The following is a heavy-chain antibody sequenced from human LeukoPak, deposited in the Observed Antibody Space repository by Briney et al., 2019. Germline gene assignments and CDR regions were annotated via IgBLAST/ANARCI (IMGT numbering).Heavy chain of an antibody. Sequence: PGGSLRLSCAASGFTFSSYGMHWVRQAPGKGLEWVSVIYSGGSTYYADSVKGRFTISRDNSKNTLYLQMNSLRAEDTAVYYCTRGGALRWFDPWGQGTLVTVSS. J-gene: IGHJ5*02. CDR2: IYSGGST. V-gene: IGHV3-66*01. D-gene: IGHD1-26*01. CDR1: GFTFSSYG. CDR3: TRGGALRWFDP.